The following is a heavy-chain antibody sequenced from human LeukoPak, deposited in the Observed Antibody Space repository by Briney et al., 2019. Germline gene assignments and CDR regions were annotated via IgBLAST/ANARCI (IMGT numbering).Heavy chain of an antibody. D-gene: IGHD3-3*01. J-gene: IGHJ4*02. CDR1: GGSISSSSYY. CDR2: IYYSGST. Sequence: PSETLSLTCTVSGGSISSSSYYWGWIRQPPGTGLEWIGSIYYSGSTYYNPSLKSRVTISVDTSKNQFSLKLSSVTAADTAVHYCARHLYKITIFGVVIPEYFDYWGQGTLVTVSS. V-gene: IGHV4-39*01. CDR3: ARHLYKITIFGVVIPEYFDY.